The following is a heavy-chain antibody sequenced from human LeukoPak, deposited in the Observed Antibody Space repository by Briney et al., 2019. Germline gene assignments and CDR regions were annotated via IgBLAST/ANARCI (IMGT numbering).Heavy chain of an antibody. CDR1: GVSFGGCY. Sequence: SETLSLTCTVSGVSFGGCYWTWIRQAPGGGLQWIGFIFSSGGTNYNASLKRGGAISTDTSKNQVSLRLTSVIAADTAVYYFATGGAYTSGWYNIWGQGTLVSVSS. V-gene: IGHV4-4*09. D-gene: IGHD6-19*01. J-gene: IGHJ4*02. CDR3: ATGGAYTSGWYNI. CDR2: IFSSGGT.